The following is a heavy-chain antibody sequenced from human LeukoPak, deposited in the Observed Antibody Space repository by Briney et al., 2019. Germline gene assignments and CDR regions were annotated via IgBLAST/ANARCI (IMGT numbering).Heavy chain of an antibody. Sequence: PGGSLRLSCAASGFTFSSYSMNWVRQAPGKGLEWVPSISSSSSYIYYADSVKGRFTISRDNAKNSLYLQMNSLRAEDTAVYYCARSECYYDSSGYYFDYWGQGTLVTVSS. D-gene: IGHD3-22*01. CDR2: ISSSSSYI. J-gene: IGHJ4*02. CDR3: ARSECYYDSSGYYFDY. CDR1: GFTFSSYS. V-gene: IGHV3-21*01.